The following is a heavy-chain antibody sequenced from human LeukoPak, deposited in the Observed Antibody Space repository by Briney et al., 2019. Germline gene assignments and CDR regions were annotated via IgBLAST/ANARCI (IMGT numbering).Heavy chain of an antibody. J-gene: IGHJ6*02. CDR3: ARDVHYDILTGYPTGMGV. Sequence: ASVKVSCKASGYTFPGYYIHWVRQAPGQGLEWVGWINPNIGVTNYAQKFQGRVTMTRDTSIYTAYMELSRLRSDDTAVYYCARDVHYDILTGYPTGMGVWGQGTTVTVSS. CDR1: GYTFPGYY. D-gene: IGHD3-9*01. CDR2: INPNIGVT. V-gene: IGHV1-2*02.